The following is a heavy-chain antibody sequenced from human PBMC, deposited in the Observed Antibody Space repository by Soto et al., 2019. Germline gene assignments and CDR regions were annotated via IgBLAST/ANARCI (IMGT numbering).Heavy chain of an antibody. CDR1: GGSFSGYC. V-gene: IGHV4-34*01. CDR2: INQSGNA. Sequence: PSETRSLTWTVYGGSFSGYCWSWMRQPPGKGLEWIGEINQSGNANYNPSLKSRVTISVDTSKNQFSLKLSSVTAADTAVYYCARAHLQGFIVLAVVGHFDYWGQGALVTVSS. D-gene: IGHD2-15*01. CDR3: ARAHLQGFIVLAVVGHFDY. J-gene: IGHJ4*02.